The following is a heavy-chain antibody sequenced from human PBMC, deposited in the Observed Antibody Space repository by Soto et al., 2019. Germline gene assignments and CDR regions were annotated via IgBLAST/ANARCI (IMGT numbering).Heavy chain of an antibody. Sequence: QVQLVQSGAEVKKPGSSVKVSCKASGGTFSSYAISWVRQAPGQGFEWMGGIIPMFGTVNYTQKFQGRLTITADASTRTAYMELGSLRLEDTAVYYCAIAGSFLDAFDIWGHGTMVTVSS. CDR2: IIPMFGTV. D-gene: IGHD3-10*01. CDR1: GGTFSSYA. J-gene: IGHJ3*02. V-gene: IGHV1-69*01. CDR3: AIAGSFLDAFDI.